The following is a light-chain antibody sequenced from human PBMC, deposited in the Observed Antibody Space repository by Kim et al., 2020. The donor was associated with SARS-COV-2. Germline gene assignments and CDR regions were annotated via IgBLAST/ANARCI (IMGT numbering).Light chain of an antibody. Sequence: SLKLNCTLSSGHSTYAIAWHQHQAEKGARYVIKLNSDGSHRKGDGLPDRLSGSSSGAERYLSSSSLQSEDDAGYYCQTWGTGIQVFVGGTKLTVL. CDR2: LNSDGSH. V-gene: IGLV4-69*01. CDR1: SGHSTYA. CDR3: QTWGTGIQV. J-gene: IGLJ3*02.